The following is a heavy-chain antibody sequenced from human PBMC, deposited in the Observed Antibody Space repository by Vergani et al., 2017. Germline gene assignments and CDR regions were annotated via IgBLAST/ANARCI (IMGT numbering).Heavy chain of an antibody. J-gene: IGHJ6*03. CDR2: IRSKAYGGTT. CDR1: GFTFGDYA. V-gene: IGHV3-49*05. Sequence: EVQLVESGGGLVKPGRSLRLSCTASGFTFGDYAMSWFRQAPGKGLEWVGFIRSKAYGGTTEYAASVKGRFTISRDDSKSIAYLQMNSLKTEDTAVYYCTRAAAGTSGYYYYXMDVWGKGTTVTVSS. D-gene: IGHD6-13*01. CDR3: TRAAAGTSGYYYYXMDV.